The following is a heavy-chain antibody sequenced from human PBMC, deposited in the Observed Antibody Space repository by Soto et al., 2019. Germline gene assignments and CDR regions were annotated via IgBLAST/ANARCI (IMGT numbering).Heavy chain of an antibody. V-gene: IGHV1-2*04. CDR3: ARVGREYSYAYEYTFHY. CDR1: GYTFTDYY. D-gene: IGHD3-16*01. J-gene: IGHJ4*02. CDR2: INPKSGGT. Sequence: QVQLVQSGAEVMKPGASVKVSCKASGYTFTDYYIHWVRQAPGQGLEWVGWINPKSGGTKYGQKFQGWVTMTTDTSTSTGYMELSRLKSDDSAVYYCARVGREYSYAYEYTFHYWGQGTLVTVSS.